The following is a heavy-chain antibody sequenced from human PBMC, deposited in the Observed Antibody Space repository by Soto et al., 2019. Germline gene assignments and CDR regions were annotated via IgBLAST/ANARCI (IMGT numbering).Heavy chain of an antibody. Sequence: VQFVESGGSLVQPGRSLRLSCAASGFTFDNCGMHWVRQAPGKGLEWVAGISWDSSTIGYADSVKGRFIISRDDAKNSLYLQMDSLRGEDTALYYCVQGRYPTMATPLDHWGQGTQVIVSS. D-gene: IGHD2-15*01. J-gene: IGHJ4*02. V-gene: IGHV3-9*01. CDR2: ISWDSSTI. CDR3: VQGRYPTMATPLDH. CDR1: GFTFDNCG.